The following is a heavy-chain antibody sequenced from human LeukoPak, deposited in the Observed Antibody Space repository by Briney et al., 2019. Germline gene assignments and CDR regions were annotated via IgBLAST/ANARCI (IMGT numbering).Heavy chain of an antibody. CDR2: IYYSGST. D-gene: IGHD2-2*01. CDR3: ARVRGRRYQLLFPYHYYMDV. CDR1: GGSISSYY. J-gene: IGHJ6*03. Sequence: PSETLSLTCTVSGGSISSYYWSWIRQPPGKGLEWIGYIYYSGSTNYNPSLKSRVTISVDTSKNQFSLKLSSVTAADTAVYYCARVRGRRYQLLFPYHYYMDVWGKGTTVTISS. V-gene: IGHV4-59*01.